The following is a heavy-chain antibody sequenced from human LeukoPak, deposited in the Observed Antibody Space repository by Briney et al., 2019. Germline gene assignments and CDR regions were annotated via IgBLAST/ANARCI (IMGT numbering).Heavy chain of an antibody. CDR2: IYSGGST. J-gene: IGHJ4*02. CDR3: ARFDYDSSGIDY. D-gene: IGHD3-22*01. CDR1: GFTVSSNY. Sequence: GGSLRLSCAASGFTVSSNYMSWVRQAPGKGLEWVSVIYSGGSTYYADSVKGRFTISRDNPKNTLYLQMNSLRAEDTAVYYCARFDYDSSGIDYWGQGTLVTVSS. V-gene: IGHV3-53*01.